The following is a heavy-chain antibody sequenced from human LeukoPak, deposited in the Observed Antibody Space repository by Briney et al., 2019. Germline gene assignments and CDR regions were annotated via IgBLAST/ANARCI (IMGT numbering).Heavy chain of an antibody. CDR3: AKEDGIMSSSWYVPAGNYFDY. CDR1: GFTFSSYA. CDR2: ISGSGGST. V-gene: IGHV3-23*01. Sequence: PGGSLRLSCAASGFTFSSYAMSWVRQAPGEGLEWVSAISGSGGSTYYADSVKGRFTISRDNSKNTLYLQMNSLRAEDTAVYYCAKEDGIMSSSWYVPAGNYFDYWGQGTLVTVSS. D-gene: IGHD6-13*01. J-gene: IGHJ4*02.